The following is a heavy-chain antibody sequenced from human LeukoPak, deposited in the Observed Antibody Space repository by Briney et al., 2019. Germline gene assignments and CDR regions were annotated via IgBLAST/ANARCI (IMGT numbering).Heavy chain of an antibody. J-gene: IGHJ6*02. CDR1: GYTFTSYG. D-gene: IGHD3-22*01. Sequence: ASVKVSCKASGYTFTSYGISWVRQAPGQRLEWMGWISAYNGNTNYAQKVQGRATMTTDTSTRIAYMELRSLRADDTAVYYCARDRNYDSSGYLDYYYGMDVWGQGTTVTVSS. V-gene: IGHV1-18*01. CDR3: ARDRNYDSSGYLDYYYGMDV. CDR2: ISAYNGNT.